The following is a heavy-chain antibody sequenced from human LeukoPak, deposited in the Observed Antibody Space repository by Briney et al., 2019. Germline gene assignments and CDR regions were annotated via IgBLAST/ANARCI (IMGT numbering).Heavy chain of an antibody. D-gene: IGHD6-19*01. CDR1: GGTFSSYA. CDR3: ASGVRGFSSGWYDPPGY. V-gene: IGHV1-69*04. CDR2: IIPILGIA. Sequence: SVKVPCKASGGTFSSYAISWVRQAPGQGLEWMGRIIPILGIANYAQKFQGRVTITADKSTSTAYMELSSLRSEDTAVYYCASGVRGFSSGWYDPPGYWGQGTLVTVSS. J-gene: IGHJ4*02.